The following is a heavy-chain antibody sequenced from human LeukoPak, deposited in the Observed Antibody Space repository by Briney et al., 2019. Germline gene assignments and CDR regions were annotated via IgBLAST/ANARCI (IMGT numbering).Heavy chain of an antibody. CDR3: ARRGRIAAVGTNYYYGMDV. CDR1: GFTFSSYG. D-gene: IGHD6-13*01. CDR2: IWYDGSNK. Sequence: PGGSLRLSCAASGFTFSSYGMHWVRQAPGKGLEWVAVIWYDGSNKYYADSVKGRFTISRDNSKNTLYLQMNSLRAEDTAVYYCARRGRIAAVGTNYYYGMDVWGKGTTVTVSS. J-gene: IGHJ6*04. V-gene: IGHV3-33*01.